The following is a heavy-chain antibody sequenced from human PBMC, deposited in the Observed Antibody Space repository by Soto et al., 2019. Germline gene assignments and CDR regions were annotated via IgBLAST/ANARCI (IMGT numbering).Heavy chain of an antibody. D-gene: IGHD3-22*01. Sequence: SVKVSCKASGCTFTSYAMQWVRQARGQSLEWIGWIVVGSGNTNYAQKFQERVTITRDMSTSTAYMELSSLRSEDTAVYYCAASFSKSGYYYYYYYGMDVWGQGTTVTVSS. V-gene: IGHV1-58*02. J-gene: IGHJ6*02. CDR1: GCTFTSYA. CDR3: AASFSKSGYYYYYYYGMDV. CDR2: IVVGSGNT.